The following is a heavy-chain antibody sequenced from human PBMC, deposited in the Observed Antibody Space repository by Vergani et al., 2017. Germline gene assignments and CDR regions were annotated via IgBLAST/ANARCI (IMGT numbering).Heavy chain of an antibody. CDR3: ATGXAAAGRLTANYYYGMDV. V-gene: IGHV1-24*01. CDR2: FDPEDGET. CDR1: GYTLTELS. Sequence: QVQLVQSGAEVKKPGASVKVSCKVSGYTLTELSMHWVRQAPGKGLEWMGGFDPEDGETSYAQKFQGRVTMTEDTSTDTVYMELSSLRSGDTAVYYCATGXAAAGRLTANYYYGMDVWGQGTTVTVSS. J-gene: IGHJ6*02. D-gene: IGHD6-13*01.